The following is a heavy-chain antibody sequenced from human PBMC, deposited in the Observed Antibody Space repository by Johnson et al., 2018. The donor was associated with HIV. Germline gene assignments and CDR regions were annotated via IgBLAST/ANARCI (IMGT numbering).Heavy chain of an antibody. CDR1: GFTFDDYA. J-gene: IGHJ3*02. CDR3: ARDEEGYCSGGSCYSGAFDI. D-gene: IGHD2-15*01. CDR2: ISWNSGSI. Sequence: VQLVESGGGLIQPGGSLRLSCAASGFTFDDYAMHWVRQAPGKGLEWVSGISWNSGSIGYVDSVKGRFTISRDNAKNSLYLQMNSLRAEDTALYYCARDEEGYCSGGSCYSGAFDIWGQGTMVTVSS. V-gene: IGHV3-9*01.